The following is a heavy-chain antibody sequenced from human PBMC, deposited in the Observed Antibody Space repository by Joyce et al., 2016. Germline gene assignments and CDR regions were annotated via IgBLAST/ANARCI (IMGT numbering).Heavy chain of an antibody. CDR2: IYNSGTT. J-gene: IGHJ6*02. CDR3: ATSLPSRVGGFQFFGMDV. Sequence: HLQESGPGLVKPSETLSLTCTISGDSLSGTSYYWSWIRQSPGKGLAWLGFIYNSGTTHYNPALGGRLSISVGAAKKQFSLRLTSVTSADTAVYYCATSLPSRVGGFQFFGMDVWGQGTTVIVS. D-gene: IGHD3-10*01. V-gene: IGHV4-61*01. CDR1: GDSLSGTSYY.